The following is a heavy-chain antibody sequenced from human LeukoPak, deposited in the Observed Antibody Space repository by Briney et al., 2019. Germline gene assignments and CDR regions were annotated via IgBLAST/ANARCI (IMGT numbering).Heavy chain of an antibody. CDR2: FDPEEGET. V-gene: IGHV1-24*01. CDR1: GDSLTEVP. J-gene: IGHJ6*04. Sequence: ASVKVSCKVSGDSLTEVPMYWVRQAPGKGLEWMGGFDPEEGETIYAQKFQGRVTMTEDTSTDTAYMELSSLRSEDTAIYYCATVRDFATIAVPGFNVWGKGTTVTVSP. D-gene: IGHD6-19*01. CDR3: ATVRDFATIAVPGFNV.